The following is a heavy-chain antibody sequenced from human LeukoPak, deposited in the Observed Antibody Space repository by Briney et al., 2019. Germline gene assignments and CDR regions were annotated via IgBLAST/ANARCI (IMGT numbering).Heavy chain of an antibody. D-gene: IGHD6-19*01. J-gene: IGHJ4*02. V-gene: IGHV3-43*02. Sequence: GGSLRLSCAASGFTFDDYAMHWVRQAPGKGLEWVSLISGDGGDTYYAGSVKGRFTISRDNSKNSLYLQMNSLRTEDTALYYCAKDGAYSSGWYSGFDYWGQGTLVTVSS. CDR2: ISGDGGDT. CDR3: AKDGAYSSGWYSGFDY. CDR1: GFTFDDYA.